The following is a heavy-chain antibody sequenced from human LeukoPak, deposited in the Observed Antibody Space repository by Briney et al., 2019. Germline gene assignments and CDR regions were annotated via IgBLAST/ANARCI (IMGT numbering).Heavy chain of an antibody. J-gene: IGHJ4*02. Sequence: GGSLRLSCAASGLTVRSNSMSWVRQAPGKGLEWVSVLHPGSDPHYEDAAKGRFTISRDNTKNMLNLQMDSLRAEDTAVYCCARWGGHVDYWGQGTLVTVSS. CDR3: ARWGGHVDY. D-gene: IGHD3-3*01. CDR2: LHPGSDP. CDR1: GLTVRSNS. V-gene: IGHV3-66*01.